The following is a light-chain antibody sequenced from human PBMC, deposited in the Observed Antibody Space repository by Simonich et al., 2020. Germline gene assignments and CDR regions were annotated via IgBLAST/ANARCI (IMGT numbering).Light chain of an antibody. CDR2: LGS. CDR3: MQALQTPWT. J-gene: IGKJ1*01. Sequence: DIVMTQSPLSLPVTPGEPASISCRSSQSRLHSNGNNYLDWYLPKPGQSPQLLIYLGSNRAAGVPDRFSGSGSGTDFTLKISRVEAEDVGVYYCMQALQTPWTFGQGTKVEIK. CDR1: QSRLHSNGNNY. V-gene: IGKV2-28*01.